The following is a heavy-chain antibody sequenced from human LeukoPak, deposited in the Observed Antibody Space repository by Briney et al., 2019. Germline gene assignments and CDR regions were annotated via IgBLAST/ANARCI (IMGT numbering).Heavy chain of an antibody. CDR3: AKGLYYDFWSGYLAY. J-gene: IGHJ4*02. Sequence: PGGSLRLSCAASGFTFSSYAMSWVRQAPGKGLEWVSSISGSGGSTYYADSRKGRFTISRDNSKNTLYLQMNSLRAEDTAVYYCAKGLYYDFWSGYLAYWGQGTLVTVSS. CDR1: GFTFSSYA. CDR2: ISGSGGST. D-gene: IGHD3-3*01. V-gene: IGHV3-23*01.